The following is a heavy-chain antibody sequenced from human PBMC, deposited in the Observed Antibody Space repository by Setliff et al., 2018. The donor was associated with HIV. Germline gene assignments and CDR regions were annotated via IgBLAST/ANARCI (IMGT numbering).Heavy chain of an antibody. J-gene: IGHJ4*02. CDR2: IYYTGIT. CDR1: GDSISIYY. D-gene: IGHD3-22*01. CDR3: VTTELYYDIGGYYYFDY. V-gene: IGHV4-59*08. Sequence: SETLSLTCTVSGDSISIYYWSWIRQPPGEGLEWIGYIYYTGITTYNPSLKSRVTISIDTSANRFSLKLSSVTAADTAVYYCVTTELYYDIGGYYYFDYWGPGTLVTVSS.